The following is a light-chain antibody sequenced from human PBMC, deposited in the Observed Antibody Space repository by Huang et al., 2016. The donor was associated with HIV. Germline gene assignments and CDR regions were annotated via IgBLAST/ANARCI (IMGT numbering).Light chain of an antibody. CDR1: QSLVYGDGNIY. J-gene: IGKJ1*01. Sequence: DVLLTQSPLSLPVTLGQPAFITCKSNQSLVYGDGNIYLNWFHQRPGHSPRRLIYKVSNRESGVPDRFSAGGSGTDFTLWISEVEAEDVGDYYCMQASHGAATFGQGTRVDIK. CDR3: MQASHGAAT. V-gene: IGKV2-30*01. CDR2: KVS.